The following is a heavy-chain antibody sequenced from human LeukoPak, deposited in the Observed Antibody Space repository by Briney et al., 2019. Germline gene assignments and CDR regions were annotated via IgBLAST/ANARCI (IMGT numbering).Heavy chain of an antibody. Sequence: QPGGSLRLSCAASGFTFSIYDMHWVRQATGKGLEWVSGIGTAGDTYYPGSVKGRFTISRENAKNSLYLQMNSLRAGDTAVYYCIRSSSSGGYFNLWGRGTLVTVSS. J-gene: IGHJ2*01. CDR2: IGTAGDT. D-gene: IGHD6-13*01. CDR3: IRSSSSGGYFNL. V-gene: IGHV3-13*04. CDR1: GFTFSIYD.